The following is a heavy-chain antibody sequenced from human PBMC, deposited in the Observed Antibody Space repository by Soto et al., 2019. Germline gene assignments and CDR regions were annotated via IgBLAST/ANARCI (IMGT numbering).Heavy chain of an antibody. D-gene: IGHD3-3*01. CDR1: GGSISSSSYY. CDR2: IYYSGST. CDR3: ARQLVVIIHLYYYYGMDV. V-gene: IGHV4-39*01. J-gene: IGHJ6*02. Sequence: QLQLQESGPGLVKPSETLSLTCTVSGGSISSSSYYWVWIRQPPGKGLEWIGSIYYSGSTYYNPSLRSRVIVFDDTSKRQFSLKLSSVTAADTAVYYGARQLVVIIHLYYYYGMDVWGQGTTVTVSS.